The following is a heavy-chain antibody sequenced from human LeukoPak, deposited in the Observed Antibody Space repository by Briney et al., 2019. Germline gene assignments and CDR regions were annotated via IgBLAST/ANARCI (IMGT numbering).Heavy chain of an antibody. CDR2: ISDNGGST. CDR3: AGGSGYSRIDY. CDR1: GFTFSSYA. V-gene: IGHV3-23*01. J-gene: IGHJ4*02. D-gene: IGHD3-22*01. Sequence: GGSLRLSCAASGFTFSSYAMSWVRQAPGKGLEWVSAISDNGGSTYYAHSVKGRFTISRDNSKNTLYLQMNSLRAEDTAIYYCAGGSGYSRIDYWGQGALVTVSS.